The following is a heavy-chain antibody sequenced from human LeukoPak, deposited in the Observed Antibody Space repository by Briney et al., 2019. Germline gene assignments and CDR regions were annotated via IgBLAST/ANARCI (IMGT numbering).Heavy chain of an antibody. CDR3: ARVASKGGMDV. D-gene: IGHD5/OR15-5a*01. J-gene: IGHJ6*02. CDR1: GGSISSYH. V-gene: IGHV4-59*01. Sequence: SETLSLTCTVSGGSISSYHWSWIRQPPGKGLEWSGYTHYSGSTPYNPSLRSRVTVSLDKYNNQFSLRLTSVTAADTAVYYCARVASKGGMDVWGQGTTVTVSS. CDR2: THYSGST.